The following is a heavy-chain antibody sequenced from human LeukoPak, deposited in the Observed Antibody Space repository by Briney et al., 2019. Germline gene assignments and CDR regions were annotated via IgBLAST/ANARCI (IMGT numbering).Heavy chain of an antibody. CDR3: ATDSKFRA. CDR2: FDPEDGET. CDR1: GYTLTELS. J-gene: IGHJ5*02. Sequence: ASVKVSCKVSGYTLTELSMHWVRQAPGKGLEWMGGFDPEDGETIYAQKFQGRVTMTEVTSTDTAYMELSSLRSEDTAVYYCATDSKFRAWGQGTLVTVSS. D-gene: IGHD3-10*01. V-gene: IGHV1-24*01.